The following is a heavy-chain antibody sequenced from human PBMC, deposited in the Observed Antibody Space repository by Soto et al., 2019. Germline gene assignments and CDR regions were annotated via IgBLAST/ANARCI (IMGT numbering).Heavy chain of an antibody. CDR2: ISYDGSNK. CDR3: ARQVQEVGPGRGGSQVRGYFDY. D-gene: IGHD3-16*01. CDR1: GFTFSSYA. J-gene: IGHJ4*02. Sequence: GGSLRLSCAASGFTFSSYAMHWVRQAPGKGLEWVAVISYDGSNKYYADYVKGRFTISRDNSKNTLYLQMNSLRAEDTAVYYCARQVQEVGPGRGGSQVRGYFDYWGQGT. V-gene: IGHV3-30-3*01.